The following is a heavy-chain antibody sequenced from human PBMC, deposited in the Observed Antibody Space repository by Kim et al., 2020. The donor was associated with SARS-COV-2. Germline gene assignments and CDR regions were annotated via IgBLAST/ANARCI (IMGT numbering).Heavy chain of an antibody. CDR3: AKCIGRSGFYYGSVSYYNWFDP. CDR2: ISYDGSNK. J-gene: IGHJ5*02. Sequence: GGSLRLSCAASGFTFSSYGMHWVRQAPGQGLEWVAVISYDGSNKYYADSVKGRFTISRDNSKNTLYLQMNSLRAEDTAVYYCAKCIGRSGFYYGSVSYYNWFDPWGQGTLVTVSS. CDR1: GFTFSSYG. D-gene: IGHD3-10*01. V-gene: IGHV3-30*18.